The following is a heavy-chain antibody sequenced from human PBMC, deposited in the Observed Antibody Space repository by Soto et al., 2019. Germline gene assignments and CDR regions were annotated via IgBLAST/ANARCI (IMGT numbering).Heavy chain of an antibody. CDR2: ISTTSTYT. D-gene: IGHD2-2*01. J-gene: IGHJ3*02. CDR1: GVPFSNAW. Sequence: PGGSLRLSCAASGVPFSNAWMSWVRQAPGKGLEWVSSISTTSTYTHYADSLKGRFTISRDNAKKLLYLQMDSLRAEDTAVYYCARDDGLSSTNVKAFDIWGQGTKVTVSS. CDR3: ARDDGLSSTNVKAFDI. V-gene: IGHV3-21*01.